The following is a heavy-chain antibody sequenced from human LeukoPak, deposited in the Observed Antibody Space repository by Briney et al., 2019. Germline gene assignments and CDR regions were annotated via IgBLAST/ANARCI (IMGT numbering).Heavy chain of an antibody. D-gene: IGHD6-13*01. V-gene: IGHV3-21*01. Sequence: GGSLTLSCAASGFTFSSYSMNWVRQAPGKGLEWVSSISSSSSYIYYADSVKGRFTISRDTCKNTLYLQMKYLRAEYTAVYYCARDGWQQLDGSSFDYWGQGTLATVSS. CDR1: GFTFSSYS. J-gene: IGHJ4*02. CDR3: ARDGWQQLDGSSFDY. CDR2: ISSSSSYI.